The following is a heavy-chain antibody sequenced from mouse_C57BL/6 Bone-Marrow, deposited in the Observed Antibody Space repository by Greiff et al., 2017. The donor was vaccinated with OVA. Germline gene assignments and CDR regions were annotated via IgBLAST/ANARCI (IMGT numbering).Heavy chain of an antibody. D-gene: IGHD1-1*01. CDR2: IWSGGST. J-gene: IGHJ4*01. Sequence: QVQLQQSGPGLVQPSQSLSITCTVSGFSLNSYGVHWVRQSPGKGLEWLGVIWSGGSTDYNAAFISRLSISKDNSKSQVFFKMNSLQADDTAIYYCARKHYYGSSSYAMDYWGQGTSVTVS. CDR1: GFSLNSYG. V-gene: IGHV2-2*01. CDR3: ARKHYYGSSSYAMDY.